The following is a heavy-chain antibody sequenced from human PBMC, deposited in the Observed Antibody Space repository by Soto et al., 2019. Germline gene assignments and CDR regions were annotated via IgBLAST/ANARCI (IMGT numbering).Heavy chain of an antibody. J-gene: IGHJ4*02. D-gene: IGHD4-17*01. CDR1: GFTFRSYS. CDR2: ISSSSSYI. V-gene: IGHV3-21*01. CDR3: ARDLVGPTVTTFDY. Sequence: EVQLVESGGGLVKPGGSLRLSCAASGFTFRSYSMNWVRQAPGKGLEWVSSISSSSSYIYYADSVKGRFTISRDNAKNSLYLQMYSLRAEDTAVYYCARDLVGPTVTTFDYWGQGTLVTVSS.